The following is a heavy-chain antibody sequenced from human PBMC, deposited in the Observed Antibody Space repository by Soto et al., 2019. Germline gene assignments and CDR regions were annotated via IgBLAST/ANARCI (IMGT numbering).Heavy chain of an antibody. CDR1: GGSISSSSYY. J-gene: IGHJ4*02. V-gene: IGHV4-39*01. CDR3: ARHTPAISISDH. CDR2: IYYSGST. Sequence: QLQLQESGPGLVKPSETLSLTCTVSGGSISSSSYYWGWIRQPPGKGLEWIGSIYYSGSTYYNPSLKCRVTISVDPSKNQFPRQLSSVTAADTAVYYCARHTPAISISDHWGQGTLVTVSS. D-gene: IGHD2-15*01.